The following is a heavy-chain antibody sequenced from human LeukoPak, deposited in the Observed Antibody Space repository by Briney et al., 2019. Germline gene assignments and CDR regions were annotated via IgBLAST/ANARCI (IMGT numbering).Heavy chain of an antibody. D-gene: IGHD5-18*01. V-gene: IGHV1-69*04. CDR1: GGTFSSYA. Sequence: ASVKVSCKASGGTFSSYAISWVRLAPGQGLEWMGRIIPILNIANYPQKFQGRVTMTTDTSTSTAYMELRSLTSDDTGVYYCARDVGSYSRNLYYFGYWGQGTLVTVPS. J-gene: IGHJ4*02. CDR3: ARDVGSYSRNLYYFGY. CDR2: IIPILNIA.